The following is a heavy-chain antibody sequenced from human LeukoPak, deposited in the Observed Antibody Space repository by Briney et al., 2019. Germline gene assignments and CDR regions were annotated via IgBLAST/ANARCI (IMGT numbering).Heavy chain of an antibody. CDR3: TREHCSGGSCYGDYGMDV. D-gene: IGHD2-15*01. CDR1: GFTFGDYA. Sequence: GGSLRLSCTASGFTFGDYAMSWFRQAPGKGLEWVGFIRSKAYGGTTEYAASVKGRFTISRDDSKSIAYLQMNSLKTEDTAVYYCTREHCSGGSCYGDYGMDVWGQGTTVTVSS. V-gene: IGHV3-49*03. CDR2: IRSKAYGGTT. J-gene: IGHJ6*02.